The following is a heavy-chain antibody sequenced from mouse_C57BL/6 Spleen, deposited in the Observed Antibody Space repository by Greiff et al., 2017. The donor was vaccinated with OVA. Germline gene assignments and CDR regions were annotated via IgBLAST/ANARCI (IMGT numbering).Heavy chain of an antibody. D-gene: IGHD1-1*01. J-gene: IGHJ2*01. CDR1: GFTFSDYG. V-gene: IGHV5-17*01. CDR2: ISSGSSTI. Sequence: EVKLMESGGGLVKPGGSLKLSCAASGFTFSDYGMHWVRQAPEKGLEWVAYISSGSSTIYYADTVKGRFTISRDNAKNTLFLQMTSLRSEDTAMYYCARNYYYGPYYFDYWGQGTTLTVSS. CDR3: ARNYYYGPYYFDY.